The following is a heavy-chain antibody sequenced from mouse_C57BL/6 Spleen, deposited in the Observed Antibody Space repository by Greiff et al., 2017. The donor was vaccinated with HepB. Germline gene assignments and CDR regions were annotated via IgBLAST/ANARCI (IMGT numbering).Heavy chain of an antibody. CDR2: IYWDDDK. Sequence: QVTLKVSGPGILQSSQTLSLTCSFSGFSLSTSGMGVSWIRQPSGKGLEWLAHIYWDDDKRYNPSLKSRHTISKDTSRNQVFLKITSVDTADTATYYYARERPVYYYGSRPYYYAMDYWGQGTSVTVSS. CDR3: ARERPVYYYGSRPYYYAMDY. CDR1: GFSLSTSGMG. D-gene: IGHD1-1*01. J-gene: IGHJ4*01. V-gene: IGHV8-12*01.